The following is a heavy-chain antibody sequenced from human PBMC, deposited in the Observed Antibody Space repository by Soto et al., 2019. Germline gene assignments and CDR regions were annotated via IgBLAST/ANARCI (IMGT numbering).Heavy chain of an antibody. CDR1: GYTFTSYY. Sequence: ASVKVSCKASGYTFTSYYMHWVRQAPGQGLEWMGIINPSGGSTSYAQKFQGRVTMTRDTATRTVYMELRSLRSEATAVEYCERTSITARLPGEGRHFDYWGPG. J-gene: IGHJ4*02. V-gene: IGHV1-46*01. CDR2: INPSGGST. CDR3: ERTSITARLPGEGRHFDY. D-gene: IGHD1-20*01.